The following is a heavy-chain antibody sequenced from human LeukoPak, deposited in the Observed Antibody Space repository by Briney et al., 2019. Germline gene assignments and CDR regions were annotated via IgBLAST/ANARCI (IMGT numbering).Heavy chain of an antibody. D-gene: IGHD3-10*01. J-gene: IGHJ4*02. CDR1: DDAICTTDYY. V-gene: IGHV4-39*01. CDR3: ARHFRFIGFGELLAFDA. Sequence: PSETLSLTCSVSDDAICTTDYYWGWVRQSPGKGLEWIGSIYYNGDTYYDPSLKSRISISIDTSKNQFSQNLNSMTAADSGVYYCARHFRFIGFGELLAFDAWGQGTWVIVSS. CDR2: IYYNGDT.